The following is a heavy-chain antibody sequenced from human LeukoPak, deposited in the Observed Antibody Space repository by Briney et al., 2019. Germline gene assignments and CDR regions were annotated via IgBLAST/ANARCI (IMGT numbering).Heavy chain of an antibody. CDR1: GYTFPNFG. CDR3: AREDYESGKVWFDP. V-gene: IGHV1-18*01. J-gene: IGHJ5*02. CDR2: ISPNSGNT. Sequence: ASVKVSCKASGYTFPNFGITWVRHAPGQGLEWMGWISPNSGNTKSAQKFQGRVTMTTDTSTSTAYMELRSLRSDDTAVYYCAREDYESGKVWFDPWGQGTLVTVSS. D-gene: IGHD3-10*01.